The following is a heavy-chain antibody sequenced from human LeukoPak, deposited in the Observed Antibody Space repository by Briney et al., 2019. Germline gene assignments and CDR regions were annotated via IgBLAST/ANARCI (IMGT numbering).Heavy chain of an antibody. Sequence: KPGGSLRLSCAASGFTFSDYYMSWIRQAPGKGLEWVSYISSSGSTIYYADSVKGRFTISRDNAKNSLYLQMNSLRAEDTAVYYCARDTRWELPSSAAPHYDYGMDVWGQGTTVNVSS. J-gene: IGHJ6*02. V-gene: IGHV3-11*01. CDR3: ARDTRWELPSSAAPHYDYGMDV. CDR2: ISSSGSTI. CDR1: GFTFSDYY. D-gene: IGHD1-26*01.